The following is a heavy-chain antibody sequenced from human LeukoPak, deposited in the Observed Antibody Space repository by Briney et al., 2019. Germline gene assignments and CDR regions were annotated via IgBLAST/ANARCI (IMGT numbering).Heavy chain of an antibody. Sequence: SETLSLTCTVSGGSISSYYWSWIRQPPGKGLEWIGYIYYSGSTNYNPSLKSRVTISVDTSKNQFSLKLSSVTAADTAVYYCARQSLDSYGFYYYGMDVWGQGTTVTVSS. CDR1: GGSISSYY. CDR2: IYYSGST. D-gene: IGHD5-18*01. V-gene: IGHV4-59*01. CDR3: ARQSLDSYGFYYYGMDV. J-gene: IGHJ6*02.